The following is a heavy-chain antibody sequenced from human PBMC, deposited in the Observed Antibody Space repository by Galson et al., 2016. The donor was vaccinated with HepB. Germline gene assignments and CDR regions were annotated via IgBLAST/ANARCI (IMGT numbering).Heavy chain of an antibody. CDR3: TVHPGY. CDR2: IKSDGPFI. V-gene: IGHV3-74*03. CDR1: GFTFSTYW. J-gene: IGHJ4*02. D-gene: IGHD1-1*01. Sequence: SLRLSCAASGFTFSTYWMDWVRQAPGKGLVWVSRIKSDGPFITYADSVKGRFTISRDNAKNTVYLQMSSLRDEDTAPYYCTVHPGYWGQGTLVTVSS.